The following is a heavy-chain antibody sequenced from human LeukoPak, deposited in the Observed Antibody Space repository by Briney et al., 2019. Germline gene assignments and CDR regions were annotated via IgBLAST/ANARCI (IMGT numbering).Heavy chain of an antibody. CDR3: ARSRYVLRFLEWLRPAHFDY. V-gene: IGHV1-69*02. CDR1: GGTFSSYT. D-gene: IGHD3-3*01. Sequence: SVKVSCXASGGTFSSYTISWVRQAHGQGLEWMGRIIPILGIANYAQKFQGRVTITADKSTSTAYMELSSLRSEDTAVYYCARSRYVLRFLEWLRPAHFDYWGQGTLVTVSS. CDR2: IIPILGIA. J-gene: IGHJ4*02.